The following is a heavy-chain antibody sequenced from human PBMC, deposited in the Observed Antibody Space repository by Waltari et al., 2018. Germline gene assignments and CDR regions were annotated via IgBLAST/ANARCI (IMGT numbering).Heavy chain of an antibody. CDR2: ISISDAT. CDR3: AKPFYNWDDPLDS. V-gene: IGHV3-23*01. CDR1: GFPFNSYA. J-gene: IGHJ4*02. Sequence: QLFASGGGLVQPGGSLRLSFGLHGFPFNSYAINVVRRAPGTGLQWVAAISISDATYHADSVKGRFTISRDTSKDTVYLQMNSLRVEDTAVYYCAKPFYNWDDPLDSWGQGTLVTVSS. D-gene: IGHD1-20*01.